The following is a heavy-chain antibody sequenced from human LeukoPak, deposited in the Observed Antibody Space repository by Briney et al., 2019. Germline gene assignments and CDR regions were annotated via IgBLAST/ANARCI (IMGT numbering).Heavy chain of an antibody. V-gene: IGHV3-33*06. CDR1: GFTFSSYG. J-gene: IGHJ4*02. Sequence: GGSLRLSCAASGFTFSSYGMHWARQAPGKGREGVAVIWNDGSDKYYAESAKGRFTISRDNSKNTLYQQMNSLRAEDTAVYYCAKPTRGSGSFLIDFWGQGTLVTVSS. CDR2: IWNDGSDK. D-gene: IGHD1-26*01. CDR3: AKPTRGSGSFLIDF.